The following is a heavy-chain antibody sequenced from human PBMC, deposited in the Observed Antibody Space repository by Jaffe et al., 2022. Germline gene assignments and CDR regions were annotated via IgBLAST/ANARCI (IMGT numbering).Heavy chain of an antibody. CDR1: GGSISSSSYY. CDR2: IYYSGST. J-gene: IGHJ4*02. V-gene: IGHV4-39*01. CDR3: AREGTGYCSSTSCLRWYYFDY. Sequence: QLQLQESGPGLVKPSETLSLTCTVSGGSISSSSYYWGWIRQPPGKGLEWIGSIYYSGSTYYNPSLKSRVTISVDTSKNQFSLKLSSVTAADTAVYYCAREGTGYCSSTSCLRWYYFDYWGQGTLVTVSS. D-gene: IGHD2-2*01.